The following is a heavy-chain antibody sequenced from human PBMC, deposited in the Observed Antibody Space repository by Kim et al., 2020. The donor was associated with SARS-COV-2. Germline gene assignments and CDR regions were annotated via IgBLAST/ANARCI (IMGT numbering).Heavy chain of an antibody. CDR1: GFTFSSYA. Sequence: GGSLRLSCAASGFTFSSYAMHWVRQAPGKGLEWVAVISYDGSNKYYADSVKGRFTISRDNSKNTLYLQMNSLRADDTAVYYCARDQGMVRGVPGYYYYYGMDVWGQGTTVTVSS. D-gene: IGHD3-10*01. CDR3: ARDQGMVRGVPGYYYYYGMDV. CDR2: ISYDGSNK. J-gene: IGHJ6*02. V-gene: IGHV3-30-3*01.